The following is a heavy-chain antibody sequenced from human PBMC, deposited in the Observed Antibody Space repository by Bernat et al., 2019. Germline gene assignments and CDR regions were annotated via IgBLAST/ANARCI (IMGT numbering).Heavy chain of an antibody. CDR3: AREAYGMDV. CDR1: GFTFSSYG. J-gene: IGHJ6*02. V-gene: IGHV3-33*01. Sequence: QVQLVESGGGVVQPGRSLRLSCAASGFTFSSYGMHWVRQAPGKGLEWVAAIWYDGSNKYYADSVKGRFTISRDNSKNTLYLQMNSLRAEDTAVYYCAREAYGMDVWGQGTTVTVSS. CDR2: IWYDGSNK.